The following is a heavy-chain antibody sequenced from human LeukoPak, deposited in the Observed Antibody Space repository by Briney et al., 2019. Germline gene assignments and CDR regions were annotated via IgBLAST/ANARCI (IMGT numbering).Heavy chain of an antibody. Sequence: GGSLRLSCAASGFTFSTYFMNWVRQAPGKGLEWVSAISGSGGSTYYADSVKGRFTISRDNSKNTLYLQMNSLRAEDTATYYCERDRIAVAGMGAIHHWGQGTLVTVSS. D-gene: IGHD6-19*01. J-gene: IGHJ1*01. CDR1: GFTFSTYF. V-gene: IGHV3-23*01. CDR2: ISGSGGST. CDR3: ERDRIAVAGMGAIHH.